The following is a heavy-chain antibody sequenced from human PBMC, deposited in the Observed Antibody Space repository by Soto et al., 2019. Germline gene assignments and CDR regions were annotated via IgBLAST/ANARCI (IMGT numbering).Heavy chain of an antibody. V-gene: IGHV5-10-1*01. CDR2: IDPSDSYT. CDR1: GYSFTTYW. Sequence: GESLKISCKGSGYSFTTYWISWVSQMPWKGLEWMGMIDPSDSYTNCSPSFQGHVTISADKSISTAYLQWSSLKASDTAMYYCAIGLEIAARRYYYYYYGIDVWGQGTTVTVSS. CDR3: AIGLEIAARRYYYYYYGIDV. J-gene: IGHJ6*02. D-gene: IGHD6-6*01.